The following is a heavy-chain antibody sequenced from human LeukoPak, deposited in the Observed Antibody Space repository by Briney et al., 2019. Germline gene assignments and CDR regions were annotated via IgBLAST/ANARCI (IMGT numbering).Heavy chain of an antibody. D-gene: IGHD1-26*01. Sequence: GGSLRLSCAASGFTFSSYAMHWVRQAPGKGLEWVAVISYDGSNKYYADSVKGRFTISRDNSKNTLYLQVNSLRAEDTAVYYCARDSIVGATSWFDPWGQGTLVTVSS. V-gene: IGHV3-30-3*01. CDR1: GFTFSSYA. J-gene: IGHJ5*02. CDR3: ARDSIVGATSWFDP. CDR2: ISYDGSNK.